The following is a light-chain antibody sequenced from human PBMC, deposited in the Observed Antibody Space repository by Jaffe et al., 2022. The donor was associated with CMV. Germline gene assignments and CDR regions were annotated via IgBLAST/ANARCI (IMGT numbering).Light chain of an antibody. CDR2: GAS. Sequence: EIVLTQSPGTLSLSPGERATLSCRASQSFASSYLAWYQQKPGQAPRLVIYGASNRATGIPDRFSGSGSGTDFTLTISRLEPEDFAVYYCQQYGTSPPWTFGQGTKVEIK. CDR3: QQYGTSPPWT. J-gene: IGKJ1*01. V-gene: IGKV3-20*01. CDR1: QSFASSY.